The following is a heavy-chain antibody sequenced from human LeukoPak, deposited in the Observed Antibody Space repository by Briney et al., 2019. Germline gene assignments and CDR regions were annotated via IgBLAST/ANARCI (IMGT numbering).Heavy chain of an antibody. CDR3: ARSVEGYCSGGSCYSYYYYMDV. D-gene: IGHD2-15*01. J-gene: IGHJ6*03. V-gene: IGHV4-59*01. CDR2: IYYSGST. CDR1: GGSISSYY. Sequence: SETLSLTCTVSGGSISSYYWSWTRQPPGKGLEWIGYIYYSGSTNYNPSLKSRVTISVDTSKDQFSLKLSSVTAADTAVYYCARSVEGYCSGGSCYSYYYYMDVWGKGTTVTVSS.